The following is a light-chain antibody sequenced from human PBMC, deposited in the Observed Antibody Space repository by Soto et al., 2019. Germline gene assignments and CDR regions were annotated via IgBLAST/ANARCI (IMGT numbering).Light chain of an antibody. J-gene: IGKJ3*01. Sequence: DIHMTQSPSTLSASVGDRVTITCRASQSISEWLTWYQQKPGRAPKLLIYDVSSLESGVPSRFSGSGSETEFTLNNSSLQPDDFATYYCHQYSRYPLTFGPGTKVDIK. CDR1: QSISEW. CDR3: HQYSRYPLT. V-gene: IGKV1-5*01. CDR2: DVS.